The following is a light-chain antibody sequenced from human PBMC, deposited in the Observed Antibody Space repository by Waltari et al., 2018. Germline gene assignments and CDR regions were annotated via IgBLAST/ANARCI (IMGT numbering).Light chain of an antibody. CDR1: QDIFSY. CDR3: QQYYTFLLT. CDR2: AAS. J-gene: IGKJ4*01. V-gene: IGKV1-8*01. Sequence: AIRMTQSPSSFSASTGDRVTITCRASQDIFSYLAWYQQKPGEAPKLLIYAASTLQSGGPSRFSGSGSGTDFTLSISSLQSEDFATYYCQQYYTFLLTFGGGTKVEIK.